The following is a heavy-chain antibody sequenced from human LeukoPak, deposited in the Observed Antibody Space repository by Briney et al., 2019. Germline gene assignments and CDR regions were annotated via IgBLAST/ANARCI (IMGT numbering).Heavy chain of an antibody. CDR2: IIPIFGTA. CDR1: GGTFSSYA. D-gene: IGHD6-19*01. V-gene: IGHV1-69*05. CDR3: ARVLISSGWYLLGY. J-gene: IGHJ4*02. Sequence: SVKVSCKASGGTFSSYAISWVRQAPGQGLEWMGGIIPIFGTANYAQKFQGRVTMTRDTSISTAYMELSRLRSDDTAVYYCARVLISSGWYLLGYWGQGTLVTVSS.